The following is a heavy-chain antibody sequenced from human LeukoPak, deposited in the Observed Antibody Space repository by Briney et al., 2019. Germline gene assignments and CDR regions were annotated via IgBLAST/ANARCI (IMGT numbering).Heavy chain of an antibody. CDR2: ISYDGSNK. CDR1: GFTFSSYA. J-gene: IGHJ4*02. CDR3: ARDWSGYYSVY. V-gene: IGHV3-30*04. Sequence: GGSLRLSCAASGFTFSSYAMHWVRQAPGKGLEWVAVISYDGSNKCYADSVKGRFTISRDNSKNTLYLQMNSLRAEDTAVYYCARDWSGYYSVYWGQGTLVTVSS. D-gene: IGHD3-3*01.